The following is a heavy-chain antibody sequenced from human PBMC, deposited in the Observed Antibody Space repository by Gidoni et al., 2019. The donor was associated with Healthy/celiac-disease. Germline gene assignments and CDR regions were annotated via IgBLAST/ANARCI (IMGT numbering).Heavy chain of an antibody. V-gene: IGHV4-34*01. Sequence: QVQLQQWGAGLLKPSETLSLTFAAYGGSFSGYYWSWIRQPPGKGLEWIGEINHSGSTNYNPSLKSRVTISVDTSKNQFSLKLSSVTAADTAVYYCARGGEDIVVVPAAIAFDYWGQGTLVTVSS. CDR2: INHSGST. J-gene: IGHJ4*02. D-gene: IGHD2-2*01. CDR3: ARGGEDIVVVPAAIAFDY. CDR1: GGSFSGYY.